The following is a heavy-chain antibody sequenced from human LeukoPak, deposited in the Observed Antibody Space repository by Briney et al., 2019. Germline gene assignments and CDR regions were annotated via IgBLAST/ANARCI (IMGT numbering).Heavy chain of an antibody. V-gene: IGHV1-46*01. Sequence: GASVKVSCKASGYTFTSYYMHWVRQAPGQGLEWMGIINPSGGSTSYAQKFQGRVTMTRDTSTSTVYMELSSLRSEDTAVYYCARDQWYSSSSGSQNRDAFDIWGQGTMVTVSS. CDR2: INPSGGST. CDR1: GYTFTSYY. CDR3: ARDQWYSSSSGSQNRDAFDI. D-gene: IGHD6-6*01. J-gene: IGHJ3*02.